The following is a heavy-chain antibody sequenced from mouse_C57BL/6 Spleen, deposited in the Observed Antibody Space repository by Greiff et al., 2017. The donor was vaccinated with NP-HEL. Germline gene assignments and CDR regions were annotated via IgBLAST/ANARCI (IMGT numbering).Heavy chain of an antibody. Sequence: EVQGVESGGGLVQPGGSLKLSCAASGFTFSDYYMYWVRQTPEKRLEWVAYISNGGGSTYYPDTVKGRFTISRDNAKNTLYLQMSRLKSEDTAMYYCASLPPLYDGYMDYWGQGTSVTVSS. V-gene: IGHV5-12*01. D-gene: IGHD2-3*01. CDR3: ASLPPLYDGYMDY. J-gene: IGHJ4*01. CDR1: GFTFSDYY. CDR2: ISNGGGST.